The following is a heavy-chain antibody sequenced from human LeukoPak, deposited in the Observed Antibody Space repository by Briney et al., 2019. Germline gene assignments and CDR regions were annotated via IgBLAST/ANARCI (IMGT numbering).Heavy chain of an antibody. Sequence: GWSLRLSCAASEFTVSSNYMSWVSQAPGRGLEWVSVIYSGGSTYYADSVKGRFTISRDNSKNTLYLQMSSLRAEDTAVYYCVITSATGPLDYWGQGTLVTVSS. CDR1: EFTVSSNY. V-gene: IGHV3-53*05. D-gene: IGHD6-6*01. CDR3: VITSATGPLDY. J-gene: IGHJ4*02. CDR2: IYSGGST.